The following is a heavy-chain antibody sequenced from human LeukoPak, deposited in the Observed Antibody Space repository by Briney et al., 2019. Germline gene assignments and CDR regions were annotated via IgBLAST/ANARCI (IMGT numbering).Heavy chain of an antibody. J-gene: IGHJ5*02. CDR3: ARHRLGGYYDSSGYYYPWFDP. V-gene: IGHV5-51*01. CDR1: GYSFTSYW. Sequence: GESLQISCKGSGYSFTSYWIGWVRQMPGKGLEWMGIIYPGDSDTRYSPSFQGQVTISADKSISTAYLQWSSLKASDTAMYYCARHRLGGYYDSSGYYYPWFDPWGQGTLVTVSS. CDR2: IYPGDSDT. D-gene: IGHD3-22*01.